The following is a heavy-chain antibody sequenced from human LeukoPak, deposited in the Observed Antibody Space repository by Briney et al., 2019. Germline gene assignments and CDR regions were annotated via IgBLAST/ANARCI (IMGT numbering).Heavy chain of an antibody. V-gene: IGHV4-39*07. D-gene: IGHD1-26*01. Sequence: SETLSLTCTVSGXSISSSSYYWGWIRQPPGKGLEWVGSIYYSGSTYNNPSLKSRVTMSVDTSKNQFSLKLNSVTAADTAVYYCARWDSGSYFLDYWGQGTLVTVSS. CDR3: ARWDSGSYFLDY. J-gene: IGHJ4*02. CDR1: GXSISSSSYY. CDR2: IYYSGST.